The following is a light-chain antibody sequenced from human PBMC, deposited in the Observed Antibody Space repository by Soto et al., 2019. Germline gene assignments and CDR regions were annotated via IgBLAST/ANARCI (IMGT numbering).Light chain of an antibody. CDR2: GAS. V-gene: IGKV3-20*01. CDR1: QSVSSSY. J-gene: IGKJ5*01. CDR3: QQYHNWPIT. Sequence: EIVLXXSXXXXSXXXGXXPAXSCGASQSVSSSYLAWYQQKPGQAPRLLIYGASSRATGIPDRFSGSGSGTDFTLTISSLQSEDFAVYYCQQYHNWPITFGQGTRLEIK.